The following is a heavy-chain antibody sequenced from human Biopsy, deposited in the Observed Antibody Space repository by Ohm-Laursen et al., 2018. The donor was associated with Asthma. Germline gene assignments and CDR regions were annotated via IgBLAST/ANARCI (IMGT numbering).Heavy chain of an antibody. D-gene: IGHD3-9*01. CDR1: GASINSGGFS. CDR2: PFHSGTP. Sequence: TLSLTCAVSGASINSGGFSWDWIPQPPREGLELIASPFHSGTPPYNPSLKSRVTISVDRSQRQFSLKVNSVTAADTAVYYCARMNTLIQAANYFSYAMDVWGQGTTVTVSS. V-gene: IGHV4-30-2*01. CDR3: ARMNTLIQAANYFSYAMDV. J-gene: IGHJ6*02.